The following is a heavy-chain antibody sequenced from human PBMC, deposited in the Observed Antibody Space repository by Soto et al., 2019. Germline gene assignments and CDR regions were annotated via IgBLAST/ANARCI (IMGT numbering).Heavy chain of an antibody. V-gene: IGHV1-18*01. CDR3: ARMGDVRYYYYGMAV. J-gene: IGHJ6*02. Sequence: QVQLVQSGAEVKKPGASVKVSCKASGYTFSTYGISWVRQAPGQGLEWMGWINGYNGNTNYAPKLQGRNTMTTDTSTSTAYMERRSVRADDTAVYYCARMGDVRYYYYGMAVWGQGTTVTASS. D-gene: IGHD3-16*01. CDR1: GYTFSTYG. CDR2: INGYNGNT.